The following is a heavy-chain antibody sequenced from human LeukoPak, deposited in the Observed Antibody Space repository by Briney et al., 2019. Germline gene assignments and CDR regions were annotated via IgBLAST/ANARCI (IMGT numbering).Heavy chain of an antibody. CDR1: GLSISGQW. V-gene: IGHV3-7*01. CDR2: IKHDGSEE. CDR3: GYTNNFYH. D-gene: IGHD3-16*02. Sequence: PGESLRLSCVASGLSISGQWMNWVRQAPGQGLEWVANIKHDGSEEYYVDSVKGRFTVSRGDGRNSVSLQMNSVRAEDTAVYYCGYTNNFYHWGQGTLVVVSS. J-gene: IGHJ4*02.